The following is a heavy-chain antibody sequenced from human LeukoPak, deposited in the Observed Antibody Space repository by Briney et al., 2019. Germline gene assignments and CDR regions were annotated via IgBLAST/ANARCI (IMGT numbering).Heavy chain of an antibody. CDR1: GGSISSYY. CDR3: ARERWEYYYDSSGHGPFDY. Sequence: SETLSLTCTVSGGSISSYYWSWIRQPAGKGLEWIGRIYTSGSTNYNPSLKSRVTMSVDTSKNQFSLKLSSVTAAYTAVYYCARERWEYYYDSSGHGPFDYWGQGTLVTVSS. V-gene: IGHV4-4*07. J-gene: IGHJ4*02. CDR2: IYTSGST. D-gene: IGHD3-22*01.